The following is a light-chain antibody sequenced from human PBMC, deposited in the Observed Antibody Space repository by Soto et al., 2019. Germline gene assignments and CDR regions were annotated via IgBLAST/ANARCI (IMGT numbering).Light chain of an antibody. J-gene: IGKJ1*01. CDR3: QQYNSYSVT. CDR2: DAS. Sequence: DIQMPQSPSTLSASVGGRVTITCRASQSISSRLAWYQQKPGKAPKFLVYDASNLESGVPSRFSGSGSGTEFTLTISSLQPDDFATYYCQQYNSYSVTFGQGTKVDI. V-gene: IGKV1-5*01. CDR1: QSISSR.